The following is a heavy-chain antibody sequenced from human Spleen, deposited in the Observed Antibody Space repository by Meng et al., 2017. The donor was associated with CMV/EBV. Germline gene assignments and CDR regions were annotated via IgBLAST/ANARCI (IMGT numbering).Heavy chain of an antibody. V-gene: IGHV4-39*07. Sequence: SETLSLTCTVSGGSINTGLYYWGWIRQPPGKRLEWIGSIYYNGTTHYSPSLKSRVTMSLDRSKNQVSLKLSSVTAADTAVYYCARDSLEPYGSGSYYWFDFWGQGTLVTVSS. CDR3: ARDSLEPYGSGSYYWFDF. CDR1: GGSINTGLYY. CDR2: IYYNGTT. J-gene: IGHJ5*01. D-gene: IGHD3-10*01.